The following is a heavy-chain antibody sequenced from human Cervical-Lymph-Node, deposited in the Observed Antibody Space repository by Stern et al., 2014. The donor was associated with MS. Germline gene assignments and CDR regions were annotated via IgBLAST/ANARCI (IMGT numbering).Heavy chain of an antibody. J-gene: IGHJ4*02. Sequence: VQLVQSGGGLVKPGRSLRLSCTASGFTFGDSMSWFRQAPGKGVEWVGFISSKAYGGTTAYDAAVKVRFTISRDDSKSIAYLQMNSLKTEDTAVYYCTRGRITIFGVDFDYWGQGTLVTVSS. CDR3: TRGRITIFGVDFDY. CDR2: ISSKAYGGTT. D-gene: IGHD3-3*01. V-gene: IGHV3-49*05. CDR1: GFTFGDS.